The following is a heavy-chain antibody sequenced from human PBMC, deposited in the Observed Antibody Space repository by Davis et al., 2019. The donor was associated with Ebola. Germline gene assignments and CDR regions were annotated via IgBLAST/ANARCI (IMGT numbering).Heavy chain of an antibody. CDR2: IIPIFGTA. D-gene: IGHD2-15*01. V-gene: IGHV1-69*13. CDR3: AREYGYCSGGSCYGPYYYYGMDV. J-gene: IGHJ6*04. CDR1: GGTFGTYA. Sequence: SVKVSCKASGGTFGTYATSWVRQAPGQGLEWMGDIIPIFGTANYAQKFQGRVTITADESTSTAYMELSSLRSEDTAVYYCAREYGYCSGGSCYGPYYYYGMDVWGKGTTVTVSS.